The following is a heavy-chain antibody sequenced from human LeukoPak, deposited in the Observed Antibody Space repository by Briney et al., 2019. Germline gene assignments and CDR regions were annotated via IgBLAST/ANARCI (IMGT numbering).Heavy chain of an antibody. CDR3: AKDPLSGSYYAPFDY. J-gene: IGHJ4*02. V-gene: IGHV3-23*01. D-gene: IGHD1-26*01. CDR1: GFTFSSYA. CDR2: ISGSGGST. Sequence: EGSLRLSCAASGFTFSSYAMSWVRQAPGKGLEWVSAISGSGGSTYYAESVKGRFTISRDNSKNTLYLQMNSLRAEDTAVYYCAKDPLSGSYYAPFDYWGQGTLVTVSS.